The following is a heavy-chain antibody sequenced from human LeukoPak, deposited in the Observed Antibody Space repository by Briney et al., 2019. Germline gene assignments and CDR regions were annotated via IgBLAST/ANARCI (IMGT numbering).Heavy chain of an antibody. CDR3: ARGRVSSSSWSSTYYYYFYMDV. Sequence: SETLSLTCTVSGGSISSSSYYWGWIRPPPGKWLEWIGSIYYSGSTYYNPSLKSRVTISVDTSKNQSSLELSSVTAADTAVYFCARGRVSSSSWSSTYYYYFYMDVWGKGTTVTVSS. CDR1: GGSISSSSYY. J-gene: IGHJ6*03. D-gene: IGHD6-13*01. V-gene: IGHV4-39*07. CDR2: IYYSGST.